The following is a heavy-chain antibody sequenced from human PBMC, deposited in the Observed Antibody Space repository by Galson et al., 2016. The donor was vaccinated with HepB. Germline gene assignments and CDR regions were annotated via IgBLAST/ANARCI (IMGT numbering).Heavy chain of an antibody. D-gene: IGHD3-3*01. V-gene: IGHV4-39*01. J-gene: IGHJ3*02. CDR3: ARPDVLRFLEWLSENPGENAFDI. Sequence: ETLSLTCTVSGGSISSSSYYWGWIRQPPGKGLEWIGSIYYSGSTYYNPSLKSRVIVSVDTSKNQFSLKLSSVTAADTAVYYCARPDVLRFLEWLSENPGENAFDIWGQGTMVTVSS. CDR1: GGSISSSSYY. CDR2: IYYSGST.